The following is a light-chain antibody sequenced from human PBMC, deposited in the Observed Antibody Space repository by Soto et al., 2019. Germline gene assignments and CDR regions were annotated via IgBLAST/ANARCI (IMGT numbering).Light chain of an antibody. Sequence: DIQMTQSPSSLSPSVADRVTITCRARQGIRDDLGWYQQKPGKAPKRLIYVASNLESGVPSRVSGSGSGTEFTLTISSLQPEDFATYYCLQQNSYALTFGGATKVEIK. CDR2: VAS. CDR3: LQQNSYALT. J-gene: IGKJ4*01. CDR1: QGIRDD. V-gene: IGKV1-17*01.